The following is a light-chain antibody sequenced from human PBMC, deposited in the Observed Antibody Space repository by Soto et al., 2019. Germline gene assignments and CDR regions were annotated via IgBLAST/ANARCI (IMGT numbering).Light chain of an antibody. CDR2: GAS. CDR1: QSVSSSY. Sequence: EIVLTQSPGTLSLSPGERATLSCRASQSVSSSYLAWYQQKPGQAPRLLFYGASSRATGIPDRFSGSGSGTDFTLTISRLEPEDFAVYYCQQYSSSPPRTFGQGTKVEIK. CDR3: QQYSSSPPRT. J-gene: IGKJ1*01. V-gene: IGKV3-20*01.